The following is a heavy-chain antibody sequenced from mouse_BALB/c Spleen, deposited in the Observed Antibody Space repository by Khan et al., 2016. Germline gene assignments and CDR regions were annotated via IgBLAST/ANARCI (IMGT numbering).Heavy chain of an antibody. CDR2: IDPANGNT. CDR3: ARSNYCNDGEAYTMDY. Sequence: VQLQQSGAELVKPGASVKLSCTASGFNIKDTYMHWVKQRPEQGLEWLGRIDPANGNTKYDPKFQGKATITADTSSNTAYLQLSSLTSEDTAVYYSARSNYCNDGEAYTMDYWGQGTSVTVSS. J-gene: IGHJ4*01. D-gene: IGHD2-12*01. CDR1: GFNIKDTY. V-gene: IGHV14-3*02.